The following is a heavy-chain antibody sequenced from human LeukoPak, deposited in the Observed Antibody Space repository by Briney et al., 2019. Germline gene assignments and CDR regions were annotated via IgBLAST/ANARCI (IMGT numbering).Heavy chain of an antibody. J-gene: IGHJ5*01. CDR3: ARASAVATGWLDS. CDR2: ITSDGRTI. CDR1: GFTFSNYE. Sequence: GGSLRLSCAASGFTFSNYEMKWVRQAPGKGLEWVSSITSDGRTIYYADSVKGRFTISRDNAKISLYLQMNSLRGDDTAVYYCARASAVATGWLDSWGQGTLVTVSS. V-gene: IGHV3-48*03. D-gene: IGHD5-12*01.